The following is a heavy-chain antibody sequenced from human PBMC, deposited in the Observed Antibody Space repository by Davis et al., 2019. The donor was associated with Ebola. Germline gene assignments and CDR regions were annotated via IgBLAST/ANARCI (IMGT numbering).Heavy chain of an antibody. D-gene: IGHD4-17*01. Sequence: SETLSLTCTVSGGSISRYYWSWIRQPPGKGLEWIGYVDYTGGTNYNPSLKSRVTLLVDPSNNQFSLTLTSVTAADTAVYYCARGHGRSDYWGQGTLVTVSS. CDR2: VDYTGGT. CDR1: GGSISRYY. CDR3: ARGHGRSDY. J-gene: IGHJ4*02. V-gene: IGHV4-59*08.